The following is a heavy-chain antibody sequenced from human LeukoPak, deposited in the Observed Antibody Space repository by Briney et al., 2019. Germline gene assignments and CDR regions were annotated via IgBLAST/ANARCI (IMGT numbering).Heavy chain of an antibody. CDR3: ARRYYYGSGSYYTSVPGYYYYYGMDV. V-gene: IGHV4-39*01. CDR1: GVSISSSSYY. J-gene: IGHJ6*02. CDR2: IYYSGSI. Sequence: PSETLSLTCTVSGVSISSSSYYWGWIRQPPGKGLEWIGNIYYSGSIYDNPSLKSRVTISVDTSQSQFSLKLSSVTAADTAVYYCARRYYYGSGSYYTSVPGYYYYYGMDVWGQGTTVTVSS. D-gene: IGHD3-10*01.